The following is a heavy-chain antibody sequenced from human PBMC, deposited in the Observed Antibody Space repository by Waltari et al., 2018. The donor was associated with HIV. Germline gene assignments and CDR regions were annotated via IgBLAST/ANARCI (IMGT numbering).Heavy chain of an antibody. J-gene: IGHJ6*02. CDR1: GFTFDDYN. Sequence: EVQLVESGGVVVQPGGSLRLSCAASGFTFDDYNMHWVRQAPGNGLEWVSLSSWDGGSTYYADSVKGRFTISRDNSKNSLYLQMNSLRTEDTALYYCAKDIGGYDSFYYYYGMDVWGQGTTVTVSS. CDR3: AKDIGGYDSFYYYYGMDV. CDR2: SSWDGGST. D-gene: IGHD5-12*01. V-gene: IGHV3-43*01.